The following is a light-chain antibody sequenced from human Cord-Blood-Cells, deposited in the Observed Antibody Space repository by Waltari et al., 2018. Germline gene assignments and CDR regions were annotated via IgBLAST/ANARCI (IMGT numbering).Light chain of an antibody. V-gene: IGLV2-8*01. Sequence: QSALTQPHSASGSPGQSVTISCTGTSSDVGGYNYVSWYQQHPGKAPKLMIYEVSKRPSGVPDRFSGSKSGNTASLTVSGLQAEDEADYYCSSYAGSNYVFGTGTKVTVL. J-gene: IGLJ1*01. CDR1: SSDVGGYNY. CDR2: EVS. CDR3: SSYAGSNYV.